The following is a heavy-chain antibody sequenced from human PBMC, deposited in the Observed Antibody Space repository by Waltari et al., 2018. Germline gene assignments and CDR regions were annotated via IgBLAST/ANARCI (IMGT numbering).Heavy chain of an antibody. CDR2: ISYDGSNK. D-gene: IGHD3-22*01. CDR3: ARDGYDSSGYYLDY. Sequence: QVQLVESGGGVVQPGRSLRLSCAASGFTFSSYAMHWVRQAPGKGLGWVEVISYDGSNKYYADSVKGRFTISRDNSKNTLYLQMNSLRAEDTAVYYCARDGYDSSGYYLDYWGQGTLVTVSS. J-gene: IGHJ4*02. V-gene: IGHV3-30*01. CDR1: GFTFSSYA.